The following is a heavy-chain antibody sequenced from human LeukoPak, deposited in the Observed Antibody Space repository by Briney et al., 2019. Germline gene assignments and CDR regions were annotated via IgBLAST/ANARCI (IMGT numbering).Heavy chain of an antibody. V-gene: IGHV5-51*01. Sequence: GESLKISCKGSGYNFTSYWIGWVRQLPGKGLEWMGIIYPGDSDTRYSPSFQGQVTISADKSISTAYLQWSSLKASDTAMYYCARHRFGDTDAFDLWGQGTMVTVSS. CDR1: GYNFTSYW. CDR3: ARHRFGDTDAFDL. J-gene: IGHJ3*01. CDR2: IYPGDSDT. D-gene: IGHD2-21*01.